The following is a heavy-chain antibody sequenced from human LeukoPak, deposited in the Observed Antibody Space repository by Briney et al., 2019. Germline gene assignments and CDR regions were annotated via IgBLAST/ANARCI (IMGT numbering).Heavy chain of an antibody. J-gene: IGHJ4*02. Sequence: SVKVSCKASGGTFSSYAISWVRQAPGQGLEWMGGIIPIFGTANYAQKSQGRVTITADESTSTAYMEVSSLRSGDTAVYYCARGVVVVAAATLGPLDSWGQGTLVTVSS. D-gene: IGHD2-15*01. CDR1: GGTFSSYA. CDR3: ARGVVVVAAATLGPLDS. V-gene: IGHV1-69*13. CDR2: IIPIFGTA.